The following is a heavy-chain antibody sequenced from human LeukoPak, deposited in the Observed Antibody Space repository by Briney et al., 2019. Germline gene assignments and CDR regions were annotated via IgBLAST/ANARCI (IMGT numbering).Heavy chain of an antibody. J-gene: IGHJ4*02. CDR2: IHGSGGST. V-gene: IGHV3-23*01. Sequence: GGSLRLSCAASGFTFSSYAMSWVRQAPGKGLEWVSAIHGSGGSTYYADSVKGRFTISRDNSKNTLYLQMNSLRAEDTAVYYCEGNRITIFGVVMDYFDYWGQGTLVTVSS. CDR3: EGNRITIFGVVMDYFDY. D-gene: IGHD3-3*01. CDR1: GFTFSSYA.